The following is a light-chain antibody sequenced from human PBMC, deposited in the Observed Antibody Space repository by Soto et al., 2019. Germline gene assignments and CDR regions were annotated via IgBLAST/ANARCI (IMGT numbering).Light chain of an antibody. CDR2: AVS. Sequence: QSVLTQPASVSGSPGQSITISCTGTSSDVGGYNYVSWYQQHPGKAPKLMIYAVSNRPSGVSNRFSGSKSGNTATLTISGLQAEDEADYYCCSYADTYTFVFGTGTKVTVL. CDR1: SSDVGGYNY. V-gene: IGLV2-14*01. CDR3: CSYADTYTFV. J-gene: IGLJ1*01.